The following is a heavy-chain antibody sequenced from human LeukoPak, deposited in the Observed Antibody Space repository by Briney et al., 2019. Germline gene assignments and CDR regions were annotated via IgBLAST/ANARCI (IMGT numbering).Heavy chain of an antibody. CDR2: IYYSGST. Sequence: SETLSLTCTVSGGSISSSSYYWGWIRQPPGKGLEWIGSIYYSGSTYYNPSLKSRVTISVDTSKNQFSLKLSSVTAAGTAVYYCARHGIVVVMYFDYWGQGTLVTVSS. CDR3: ARHGIVVVMYFDY. D-gene: IGHD3-22*01. J-gene: IGHJ4*02. CDR1: GGSISSSSYY. V-gene: IGHV4-39*01.